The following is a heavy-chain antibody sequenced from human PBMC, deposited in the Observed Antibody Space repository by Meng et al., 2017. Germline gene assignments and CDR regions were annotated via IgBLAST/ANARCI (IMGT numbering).Heavy chain of an antibody. CDR1: GGSCSGYY. Sequence: QVQLEQWGAGLLKPSATLSLTCAVYGGSCSGYYWSWIRQPPGKGLEWIGEINHSGSTNYNPSLKSRVTISVDTSKNQFSLKLSSVTAADTAVYYCAYATTVSNWGQGTLVTVSS. J-gene: IGHJ4*02. CDR2: INHSGST. D-gene: IGHD4-11*01. V-gene: IGHV4-34*01. CDR3: AYATTVSN.